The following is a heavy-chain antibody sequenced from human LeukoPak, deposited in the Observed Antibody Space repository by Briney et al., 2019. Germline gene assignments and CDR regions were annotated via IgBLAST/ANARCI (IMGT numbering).Heavy chain of an antibody. V-gene: IGHV3-15*01. Sequence: GGSLRLSCAASGFTFSNAWMSWVRQAPGKGLEWVGRIKSKTDGGTTDYAAPVKGRFTISRDDSKNTLYLQMNSLKTEDTAVYYCTTSTTAMVTDDYWGQGTLVTVSS. CDR2: IKSKTDGGTT. D-gene: IGHD5-18*01. CDR3: TTSTTAMVTDDY. CDR1: GFTFSNAW. J-gene: IGHJ4*02.